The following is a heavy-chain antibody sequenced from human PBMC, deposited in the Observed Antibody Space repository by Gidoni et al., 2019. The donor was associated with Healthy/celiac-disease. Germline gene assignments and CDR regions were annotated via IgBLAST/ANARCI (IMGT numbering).Heavy chain of an antibody. CDR1: GGSISSSSYY. Sequence: QLQLQESGPGLVKPSETLSLTCTVSGGSISSSSYYWGWIRQPPGKGLEWIGSIYYSGSTYYNPSLKSRVTISVDTSKNQFSLKLSSVTAADTAVYYCARHPPGSGFPRFDPWGQGTLVTVSS. CDR2: IYYSGST. V-gene: IGHV4-39*01. D-gene: IGHD3-22*01. CDR3: ARHPPGSGFPRFDP. J-gene: IGHJ5*02.